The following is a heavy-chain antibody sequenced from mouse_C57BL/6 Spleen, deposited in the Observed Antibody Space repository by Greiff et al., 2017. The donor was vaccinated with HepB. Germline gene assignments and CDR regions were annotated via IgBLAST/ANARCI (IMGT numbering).Heavy chain of an antibody. J-gene: IGHJ1*03. D-gene: IGHD1-1*02. V-gene: IGHV1-55*01. Sequence: QVQLKQPGAELVKPGASVKMSCKASGYTFTSYWITWVKQRPGQGLEWIGDIYPGSGSTNYNEKFKSKATLTVDTSSSTAYMQLSSPTSEDSAVYYCARAGGNHWYFDVWGTGTTVTVSS. CDR2: IYPGSGST. CDR3: ARAGGNHWYFDV. CDR1: GYTFTSYW.